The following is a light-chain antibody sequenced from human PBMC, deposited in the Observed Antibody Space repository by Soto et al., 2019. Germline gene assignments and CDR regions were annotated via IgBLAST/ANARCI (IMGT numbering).Light chain of an antibody. CDR1: PSVSSD. CDR3: QQRSNWWT. Sequence: EIVMTQSPATLSVSPGERATLSCSASPSVSSDLACYQQKPDQAPRHLIFDASNRATGIPARFSGSGSGTDFTTTISSLEPEDFAVYYCQQRSNWWTFGQGTKVDIK. J-gene: IGKJ1*01. V-gene: IGKV3-11*01. CDR2: DAS.